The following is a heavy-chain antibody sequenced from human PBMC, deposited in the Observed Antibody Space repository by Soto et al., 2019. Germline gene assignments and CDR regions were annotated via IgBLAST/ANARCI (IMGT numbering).Heavy chain of an antibody. D-gene: IGHD6-13*01. Sequence: GGSLRLSCAASGFTFSSYAMSWVRQAPGKGLEWVSAISGSGGSTYYADSVKGRFTISRDNSKNTLYLQMNSLRAEDTALYYCAKRRIESSSWSSLDYWGQGTLVTVSS. CDR2: ISGSGGST. V-gene: IGHV3-23*01. J-gene: IGHJ4*02. CDR3: AKRRIESSSWSSLDY. CDR1: GFTFSSYA.